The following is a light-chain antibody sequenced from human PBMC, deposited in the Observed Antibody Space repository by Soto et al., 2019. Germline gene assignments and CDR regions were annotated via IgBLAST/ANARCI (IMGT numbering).Light chain of an antibody. CDR1: QSISRY. V-gene: IGKV3-20*01. CDR3: QQYGSSPPT. J-gene: IGKJ1*01. CDR2: GAS. Sequence: IVLTQSPATLSLSPGERTTLSCRASQSISRYLAWYQQKPGQGPRLLIDGASSRATGTPDRFSGSGSGTEFTLTINNLEPEDFAMYYCQQYGSSPPTFGQGTKVEIK.